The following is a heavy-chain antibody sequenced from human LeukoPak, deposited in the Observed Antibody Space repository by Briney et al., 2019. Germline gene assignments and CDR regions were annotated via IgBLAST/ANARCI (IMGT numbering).Heavy chain of an antibody. CDR1: GYTFTSYY. V-gene: IGHV1-46*03. Sequence: ASVKVSCKASGYTFTSYYMHWVRQAPGQGLEWMGIINPSGGSTSYAQKFQGRVTMTRDTSTSTVYMELSSLRSEDTAVYYCAREGRGYCSSTSCYNDYWGQGTLVTVSS. CDR2: INPSGGST. CDR3: AREGRGYCSSTSCYNDY. J-gene: IGHJ4*02. D-gene: IGHD2-2*02.